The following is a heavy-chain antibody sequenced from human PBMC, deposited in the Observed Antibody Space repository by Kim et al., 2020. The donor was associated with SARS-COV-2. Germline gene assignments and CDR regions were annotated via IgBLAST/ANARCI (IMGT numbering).Heavy chain of an antibody. D-gene: IGHD6-6*01. V-gene: IGHV3-23*01. J-gene: IGHJ4*02. CDR3: AKFFGIAARPLASDY. Sequence: DSVKGRFTISRDNSKNTLYLQMNSLRAEDTAVYYCAKFFGIAARPLASDYWGQGTLVTVSS.